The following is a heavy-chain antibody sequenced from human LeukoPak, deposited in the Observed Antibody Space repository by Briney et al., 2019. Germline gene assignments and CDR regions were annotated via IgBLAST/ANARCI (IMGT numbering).Heavy chain of an antibody. J-gene: IGHJ5*02. V-gene: IGHV3-7*01. CDR3: ARDQSPESQDYYDSSGYFST. CDR2: INYHGNEN. Sequence: GGSLRLSCAASGFTFSDYWMQWVRQAPGKGLEWVANINYHGNENYLLDSVKGRFTISRDNAKNSLFLQMNSLRAEDTAVYYCARDQSPESQDYYDSSGYFSTWGQGTLVTVSS. CDR1: GFTFSDYW. D-gene: IGHD3-22*01.